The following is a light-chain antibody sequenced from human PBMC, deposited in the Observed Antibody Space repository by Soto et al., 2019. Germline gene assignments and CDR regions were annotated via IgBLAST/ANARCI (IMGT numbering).Light chain of an antibody. CDR1: QSLVSSDGDTY. J-gene: IGKJ2*01. CDR3: MQATHWLYT. CDR2: KVS. Sequence: DVVMTQSPLSLPVTLGQPASISCRSSQSLVSSDGDTYLNWFQQRPGQSPRRLIYKVSNRDSGVPDRFSGSGSATDFTLKISRVEADDAGVYYCMQATHWLYTFGQGTKLEIK. V-gene: IGKV2-30*01.